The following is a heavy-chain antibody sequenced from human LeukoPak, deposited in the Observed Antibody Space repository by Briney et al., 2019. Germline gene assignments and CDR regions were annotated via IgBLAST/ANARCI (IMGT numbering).Heavy chain of an antibody. CDR2: ILYDGANR. CDR1: GFTFSSYS. CDR3: ARDLVVVVPAATYNWFDP. V-gene: IGHV3-30*02. D-gene: IGHD2-2*01. J-gene: IGHJ5*02. Sequence: PGGSLRLSCAASGFTFSSYSMNWVRQAPGKGLEWVAFILYDGANRYHVDSVKGRFTVSRDNSKNMLYLQMNSLRVEDTAVYYCARDLVVVVPAATYNWFDPWGQGTLVTVSS.